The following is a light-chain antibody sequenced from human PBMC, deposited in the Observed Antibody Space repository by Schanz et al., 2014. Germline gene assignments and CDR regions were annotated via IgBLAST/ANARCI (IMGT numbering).Light chain of an antibody. CDR1: QSVSSSY. J-gene: IGKJ3*01. V-gene: IGKV3D-20*02. Sequence: EIVLTQSPGTLSLSPGERATLSCRASQSVSSSYLAWYQQKPGQAPGLLIYGASSRATGIPDRFSGSGSGTDFTLTISSLEPEDFAVYYCQQRSDWSWITFGPGTKVDI. CDR2: GAS. CDR3: QQRSDWSWIT.